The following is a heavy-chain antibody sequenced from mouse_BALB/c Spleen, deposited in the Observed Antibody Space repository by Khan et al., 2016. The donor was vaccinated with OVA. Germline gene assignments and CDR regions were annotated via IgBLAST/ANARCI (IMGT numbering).Heavy chain of an antibody. J-gene: IGHJ3*01. D-gene: IGHD1-2*01. CDR1: GYTFTDYY. V-gene: IGHV1-77*01. CDR3: ARRNYFGYTFAY. CDR2: ISPGSGDT. Sequence: QVQLQQSGAELARPGASVKLSCTASGYTFTDYYINWVKQRTGQGLEWIGEISPGSGDTYYNERFMGKATLTADKSSSTAYMQLSSLTSEASAVYFCARRNYFGYTFAYWGQGTLVTVS.